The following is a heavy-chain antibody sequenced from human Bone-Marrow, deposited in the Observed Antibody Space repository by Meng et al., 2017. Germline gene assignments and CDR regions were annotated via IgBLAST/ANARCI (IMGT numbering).Heavy chain of an antibody. V-gene: IGHV4-31*03. CDR1: GGSISSGGYY. CDR2: IYYSGST. Sequence: VRLQEAGPGLVKPSQPLSLPCTVSGGSISSGGYYWSWIRQHPGKGLEWIGYIYYSGSTYYNPSLKSRVTISVDTSKNQFSLKLSSVTAADTAVYYCARGYGSGSSSDWFDPWGQGTLVTVSS. CDR3: ARGYGSGSSSDWFDP. D-gene: IGHD3-10*01. J-gene: IGHJ5*02.